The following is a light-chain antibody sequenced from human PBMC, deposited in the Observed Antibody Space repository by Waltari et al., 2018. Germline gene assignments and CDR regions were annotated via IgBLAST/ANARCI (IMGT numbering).Light chain of an antibody. V-gene: IGLV1-44*01. CDR1: SSTLGNHH. CDR3: AAWDDTLNGYA. CDR2: SNN. Sequence: QSVLTHPPSTPGTPGQRVPIPSSASSSTLGNHHLNWYQQPPGTAPKLLLYSNNQRPAGVPGRFSGSKSGTSASLAISGLQSEDEADYYCAAWDDTLNGYAFGTGTKVTVL. J-gene: IGLJ1*01.